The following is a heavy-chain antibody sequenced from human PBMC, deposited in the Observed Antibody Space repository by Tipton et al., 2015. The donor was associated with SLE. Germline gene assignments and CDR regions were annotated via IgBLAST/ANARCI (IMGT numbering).Heavy chain of an antibody. CDR1: GNDISRVTY. J-gene: IGHJ4*01. V-gene: IGHV4-38-2*01. Sequence: TLSLTCDVSGNDISRVTYWAWIRQPPGKGLEWIGRNFQSGSARYNPSHKSRASISVDTSKNQFSLRLTSVTAADTAVYYCATEWYSSTSFDYWGHGTRVSVPS. CDR2: NFQSGSA. CDR3: ATEWYSSTSFDY. D-gene: IGHD6-13*01.